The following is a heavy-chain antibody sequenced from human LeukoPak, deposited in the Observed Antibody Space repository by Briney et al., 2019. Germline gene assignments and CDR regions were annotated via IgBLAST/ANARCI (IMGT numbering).Heavy chain of an antibody. CDR1: GFTFSSYA. D-gene: IGHD1-26*01. Sequence: GGSLRLSCAASGFTFSSYAMTWVRQAPGKGLKWVSSISTSGVSTNYAVSVKGRFTISRDNSKTMVYLQMNSLRAEDTAVYYCAKNTSGTYLDYWGQGILVTVSS. CDR3: AKNTSGTYLDY. J-gene: IGHJ4*02. CDR2: ISTSGVST. V-gene: IGHV3-23*01.